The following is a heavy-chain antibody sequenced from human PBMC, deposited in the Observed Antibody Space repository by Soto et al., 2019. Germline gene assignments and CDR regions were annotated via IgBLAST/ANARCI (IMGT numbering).Heavy chain of an antibody. CDR3: ARIRAGGSSTSSTDTYYYYYHMDV. Sequence: SGPTLVNPTQTLTLTCTFSGFSLSTSGMCVSWIRQPPGKALEWLARIDWDDDKYYSTSLKTRLTISKDTSKNQVVLTMTNMDPVDTATYYCARIRAGGSSTSSTDTYYYYYHMDVWGKGTTVTVSS. D-gene: IGHD2-2*01. J-gene: IGHJ6*03. V-gene: IGHV2-70*11. CDR2: IDWDDDK. CDR1: GFSLSTSGMC.